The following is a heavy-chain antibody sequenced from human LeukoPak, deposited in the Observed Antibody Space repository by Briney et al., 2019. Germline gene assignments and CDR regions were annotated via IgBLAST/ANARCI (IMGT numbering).Heavy chain of an antibody. CDR1: GLTLSNYA. J-gene: IGHJ4*02. D-gene: IGHD6-13*01. CDR3: EQLKNDY. Sequence: GSLRLSCAASGLTLSNYAIDWVRQASGKGLEWVAVISYDGSNKYYADSVKGRFTISRDNSKNTLYLQMNSLRAEDTAVYYCEQLKNDYWGQGTLVTVSS. CDR2: ISYDGSNK. V-gene: IGHV3-30-3*01.